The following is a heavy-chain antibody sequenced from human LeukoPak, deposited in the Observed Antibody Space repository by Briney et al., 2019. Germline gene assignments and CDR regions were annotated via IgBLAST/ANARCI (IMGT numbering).Heavy chain of an antibody. CDR1: GLSVSSNF. V-gene: IGHV3-30*02. Sequence: GGSLGLSCAATGLSVSSNFMSWVRQAPGKGLEWVAFIRYDGSNKYYADSVKGRFTISRDNSKNTLYLQMNSLRAEDTAVYYCAKDSSSWYTVAHYMDVWGKGTTVTVSS. D-gene: IGHD6-13*01. J-gene: IGHJ6*03. CDR3: AKDSSSWYTVAHYMDV. CDR2: IRYDGSNK.